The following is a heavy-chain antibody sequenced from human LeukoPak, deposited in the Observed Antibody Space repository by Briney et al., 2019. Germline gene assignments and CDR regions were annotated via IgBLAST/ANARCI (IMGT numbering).Heavy chain of an antibody. V-gene: IGHV3-30*02. CDR2: IRYDGSNK. CDR3: AKEFAWRTVSYYTLDY. CDR1: GFTFSSYC. J-gene: IGHJ4*02. Sequence: GGSLRLSCAAAGFTFSSYCMRWVRQALSKGLEWVAFIRYDGSNKYYADSVKGRFPISRDNSKNTLYLQMNSLRAEDTAVYYCAKEFAWRTVSYYTLDYWGQGTLVTVSS. D-gene: IGHD1-26*01.